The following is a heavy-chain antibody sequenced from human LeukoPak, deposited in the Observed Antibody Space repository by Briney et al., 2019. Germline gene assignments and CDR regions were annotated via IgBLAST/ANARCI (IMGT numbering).Heavy chain of an antibody. CDR2: IYYRGST. D-gene: IGHD2-15*01. CDR3: AREKSPDYCSGGSCYFDY. J-gene: IGHJ4*02. CDR1: GGSIRDSSYY. Sequence: SETLSLTCSVSGGSIRDSSYYWGWIRQPPGKGLEWIGYIYYRGSTNYNPSLKSRVTISVDTSKNQFSLKLSSVTAADTAVYYCAREKSPDYCSGGSCYFDYWGQGTLVTVSS. V-gene: IGHV4-61*01.